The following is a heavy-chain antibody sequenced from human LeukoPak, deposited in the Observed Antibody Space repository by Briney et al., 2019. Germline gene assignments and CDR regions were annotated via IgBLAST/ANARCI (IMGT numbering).Heavy chain of an antibody. CDR3: ARDVRMVGATYYFDY. CDR2: MYYSGST. J-gene: IGHJ4*02. V-gene: IGHV4-39*07. D-gene: IGHD1-26*01. CDR1: GGSISSGGYY. Sequence: SETLSLTCTVSGGSISSGGYYWGWIRQPPGKGLEWIGSMYYSGSTDYNPSLKSRVTISVDTSKNQLSLKLTSVTAADTAVYYCARDVRMVGATYYFDYWGQGTLVTVSS.